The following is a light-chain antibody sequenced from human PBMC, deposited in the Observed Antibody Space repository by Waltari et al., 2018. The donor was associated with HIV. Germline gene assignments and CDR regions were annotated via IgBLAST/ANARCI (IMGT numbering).Light chain of an antibody. CDR1: QSVSTK. CDR2: DTS. J-gene: IGKJ1*01. CDR3: QHYYGSSRT. Sequence: MGLTQSPGTLSLSPGERAVLSCRASQSVSTKLARYQQKSGQAPKLLIYDTSSRASGIPDRFSGSGSGAGFTLTISRLEPEDFAVYYCQHYYGSSRTFGQGTKVEIK. V-gene: IGKV3-20*01.